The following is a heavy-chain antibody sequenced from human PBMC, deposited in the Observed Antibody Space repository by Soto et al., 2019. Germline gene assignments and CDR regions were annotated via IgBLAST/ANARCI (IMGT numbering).Heavy chain of an antibody. V-gene: IGHV1-18*01. CDR3: ARALSKWNYEGGWVDP. D-gene: IGHD1-7*01. CDR1: GYTFTSYG. J-gene: IGHJ5*02. CDR2: IRAYNGNT. Sequence: QVQLVQSGAEVKKPGASVKVSCKASGYTFTSYGISWVRQAPGQGLEWMGWIRAYNGNTNYAQKPQGRVTMTTDTATSTANRELRSLKSDVTSVYYCARALSKWNYEGGWVDPWGQGTLVTVSS.